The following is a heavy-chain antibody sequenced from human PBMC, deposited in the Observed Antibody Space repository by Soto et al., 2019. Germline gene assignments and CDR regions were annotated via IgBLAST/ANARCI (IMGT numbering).Heavy chain of an antibody. J-gene: IGHJ4*02. V-gene: IGHV3-7*04. CDR1: GFTFSNHW. Sequence: EVQLVESGGDLVQPGGSLRLSCAASGFTFSNHWMSWVRQAPGKGLEWVANIKHDGSEDYYVDSVKGRFTISRDNVKNSLYLQLNSLSVEDAAVYYCVRGGGALDYWGQGTLVTVSS. CDR3: VRGGGALDY. CDR2: IKHDGSED. D-gene: IGHD2-21*01.